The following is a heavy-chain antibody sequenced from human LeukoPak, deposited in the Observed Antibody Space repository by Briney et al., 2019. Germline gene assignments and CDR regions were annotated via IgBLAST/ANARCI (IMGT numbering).Heavy chain of an antibody. CDR1: GFTFSSYA. J-gene: IGHJ6*02. D-gene: IGHD4-17*01. Sequence: PGGSLRLSCAASGFTFSSYAMSWVRQAPGKGLEWVSAISGSGGSTYYADSVKGRFTISRDNSKNTLYLQMNSLRAEDTAVYYCATRGDYELYYYYGMDVWGQGTTVTVSS. CDR3: ATRGDYELYYYYGMDV. V-gene: IGHV3-23*01. CDR2: ISGSGGST.